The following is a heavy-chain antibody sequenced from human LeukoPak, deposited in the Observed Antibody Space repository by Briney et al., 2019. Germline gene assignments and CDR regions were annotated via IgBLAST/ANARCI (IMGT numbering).Heavy chain of an antibody. CDR3: AKSRGYSGYSNGMDV. CDR2: ISGSGGST. J-gene: IGHJ6*02. D-gene: IGHD5-12*01. CDR1: GFTFSSYA. Sequence: PGGSLRLSCAASGFTFSSYAMSWVRQAPGKGLEWVSAISGSGGSTYYADSVKGRLTISRDNSKNTLYLQMNSLRAEDTAVNYCAKSRGYSGYSNGMDVWGQGTTVTVSS. V-gene: IGHV3-23*01.